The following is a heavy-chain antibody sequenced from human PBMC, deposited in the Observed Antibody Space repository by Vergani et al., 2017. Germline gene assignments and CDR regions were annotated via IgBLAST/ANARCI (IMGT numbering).Heavy chain of an antibody. CDR3: TISSIAARHHQYYYYGMDV. CDR2: IRSKAYGGTT. J-gene: IGHJ6*02. D-gene: IGHD6-6*01. Sequence: EVQLVESGGGLVQPGRSLRLSCTASGFTFGDYAMSWVRQAPGKGLEGVGFIRSKAYGGTTEYAASVKGRFTISRDDSKSIAYLQMNSLKTEDTAVYYCTISSIAARHHQYYYYGMDVWGQGTTVTVSS. CDR1: GFTFGDYA. V-gene: IGHV3-49*04.